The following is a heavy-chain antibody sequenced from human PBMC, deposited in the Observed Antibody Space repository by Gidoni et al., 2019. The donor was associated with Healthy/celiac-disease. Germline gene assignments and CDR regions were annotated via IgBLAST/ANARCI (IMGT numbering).Heavy chain of an antibody. CDR1: GGSFSGYY. D-gene: IGHD1-1*01. Sequence: QVQLQQCGAGLLKPSATLSLTCAVYGGSFSGYYWSWIRQPPGKGLEWIGEINHSGSTNYNPSVKSRVTISVDTSKNQFSLKLSSVTAADTAVYYCARAGVTDKGTDFDYWGQGTLVTVSS. CDR3: ARAGVTDKGTDFDY. CDR2: INHSGST. V-gene: IGHV4-34*01. J-gene: IGHJ4*02.